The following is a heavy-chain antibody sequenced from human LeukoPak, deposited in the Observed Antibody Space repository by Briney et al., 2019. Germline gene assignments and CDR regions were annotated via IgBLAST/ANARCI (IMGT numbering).Heavy chain of an antibody. J-gene: IGHJ5*02. CDR3: ARDWEWRARRDLFDP. D-gene: IGHD3-3*01. V-gene: IGHV1-18*01. Sequence: LRASVKVSCKASGYTFTSYGISWVRQAPGQGLEWMGWISAYNGNTNYAQKLQGRVTMTTDTSTSTAYMELRSLRSDDTAVYYCARDWEWRARRDLFDPWGQGTRVTVSS. CDR1: GYTFTSYG. CDR2: ISAYNGNT.